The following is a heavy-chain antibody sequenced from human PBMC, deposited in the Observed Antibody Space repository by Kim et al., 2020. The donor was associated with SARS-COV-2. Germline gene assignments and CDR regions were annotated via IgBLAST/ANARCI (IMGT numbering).Heavy chain of an antibody. V-gene: IGHV3-64D*06. CDR3: VKGAVAGTRFYYYGMDV. D-gene: IGHD6-19*01. J-gene: IGHJ6*02. CDR2: ISSNGGST. Sequence: GGSLRLSCSASGFTFSSYAMHWVRQAPGKGLEYVSAISSNGGSTYYADSVKGRFTISRDNSKNTLYLQMSSLRAEDTAVYYCVKGAVAGTRFYYYGMDVWGQGTTVTVSS. CDR1: GFTFSSYA.